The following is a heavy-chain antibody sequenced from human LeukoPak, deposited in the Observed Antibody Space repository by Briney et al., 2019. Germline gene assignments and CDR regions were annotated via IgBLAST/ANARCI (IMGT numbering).Heavy chain of an antibody. V-gene: IGHV3-53*01. CDR3: ARGPGMITFGGVIVPYFDY. CDR1: GFTVSSNY. D-gene: IGHD3-16*02. J-gene: IGHJ4*02. Sequence: GGSLRLSCAASGFTVSSNYMSWVRQAPGKGLEWVSVIYSGGSTYYADSVKGRFTISRDNSKNTLYLQMNSLRAEDTAVYYCARGPGMITFGGVIVPYFDYWGQGTLVTVSS. CDR2: IYSGGST.